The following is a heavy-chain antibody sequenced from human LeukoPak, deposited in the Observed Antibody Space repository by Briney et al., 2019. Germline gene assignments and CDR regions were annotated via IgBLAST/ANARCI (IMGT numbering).Heavy chain of an antibody. V-gene: IGHV3-21*01. D-gene: IGHD2-2*02. CDR3: ARDPSIVVVPATIGWFDP. CDR1: GFTFSSYS. CDR2: IGSSSSYI. J-gene: IGHJ5*02. Sequence: GGSLRLSCAASGFTFSSYSMNWVRQAPGKGLEWVSSIGSSSSYIYYADSVKGRFTISRDNAKNSLYLQMNSLRAKDTAVYYCARDPSIVVVPATIGWFDPWGQGTLVTVSS.